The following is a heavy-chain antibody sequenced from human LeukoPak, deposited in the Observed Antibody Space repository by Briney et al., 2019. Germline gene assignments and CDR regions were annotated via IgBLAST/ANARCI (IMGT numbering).Heavy chain of an antibody. V-gene: IGHV1-69*06. Sequence: RRASVKVSCKATGGTFSSYAISWVRQAPGQGLEWMGGIIPIFGTANYAQKFQGRITITADKSTSTAYMELSSLRSEDTAVYYCARGGSLDVVPAAIRKTHQFDYWGQGTLVTVSS. CDR3: ARGGSLDVVPAAIRKTHQFDY. CDR2: IIPIFGTA. CDR1: GGTFSSYA. J-gene: IGHJ4*02. D-gene: IGHD2-2*02.